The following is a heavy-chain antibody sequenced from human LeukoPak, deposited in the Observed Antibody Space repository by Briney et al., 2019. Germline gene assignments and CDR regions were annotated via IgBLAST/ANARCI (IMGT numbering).Heavy chain of an antibody. CDR3: ARDRYYGSGSYSGSYNYFDY. V-gene: IGHV1-3*01. Sequence: GASVKVSCKASGYTSTSHTIHWVRQAPGQRLEWMGWINAGNGKTKYSQNFQDRVTITRDTSASTVYMELSSLRSEDTAVYHCARDRYYGSGSYSGSYNYFDYWAQGTLVTVSS. J-gene: IGHJ4*02. D-gene: IGHD3-10*01. CDR1: GYTSTSHT. CDR2: INAGNGKT.